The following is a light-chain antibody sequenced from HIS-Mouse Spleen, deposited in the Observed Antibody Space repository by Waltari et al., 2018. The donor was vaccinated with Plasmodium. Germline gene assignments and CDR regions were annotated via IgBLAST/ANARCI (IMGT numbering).Light chain of an antibody. CDR2: AAS. Sequence: DIPMTQSPSSLSASVEDRFPITCRASQRISSYLNWYQQKPGKAPKLLIYAASSLQSGVPSRFSGSGSGTDFTLTISSLQPEDFATYYCQQSYSTPPTFGGGTKVEIK. CDR3: QQSYSTPPT. J-gene: IGKJ4*01. V-gene: IGKV1-39*01. CDR1: QRISSY.